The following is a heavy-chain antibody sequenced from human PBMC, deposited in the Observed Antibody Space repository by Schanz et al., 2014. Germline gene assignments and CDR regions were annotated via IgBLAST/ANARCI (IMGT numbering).Heavy chain of an antibody. CDR3: ARAQGVIRLYYGVDV. CDR2: ISGSGSST. Sequence: EVQLVESGGGVVRPGGSLRLSCAASGFNFNTYAMSWVRQAPGKGLDWVSAISGSGSSTYYADSVKGRFTISRDNSMNTVYLQMNSLRSDDAAVYYCARAQGVIRLYYGVDVWGQGTTVTVSS. CDR1: GFNFNTYA. J-gene: IGHJ6*02. V-gene: IGHV3-23*04. D-gene: IGHD3-10*01.